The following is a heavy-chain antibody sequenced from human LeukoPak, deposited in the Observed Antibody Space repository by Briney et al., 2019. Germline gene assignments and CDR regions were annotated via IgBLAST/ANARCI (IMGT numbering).Heavy chain of an antibody. Sequence: ASVKVSCKASGYTFTSYDINWVRQATGQGLEWMGWMNPNSGNTGYAQKFQGRVTMTRNTSISTAYMELSSLRSEDTAVYYCARQAVAGTGFDYWGQGTLVIVSS. CDR1: GYTFTSYD. J-gene: IGHJ4*02. CDR2: MNPNSGNT. CDR3: ARQAVAGTGFDY. V-gene: IGHV1-8*01. D-gene: IGHD6-19*01.